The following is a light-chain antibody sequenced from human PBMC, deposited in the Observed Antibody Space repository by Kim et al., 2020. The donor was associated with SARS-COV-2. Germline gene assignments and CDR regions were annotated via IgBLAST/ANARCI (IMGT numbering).Light chain of an antibody. CDR2: EVT. V-gene: IGLV2-14*01. CDR3: SSYTKSATWV. CDR1: STDIGAYNY. Sequence: QSALTQPASLSGSPGQSITISCSGTSTDIGAYNYVSWYQQHPGKAPKLMIYEVTKRPSGVSNRFSGSKSDNTASLTISGLQAEDEADYYCSSYTKSATWVFGGGTQLTVL. J-gene: IGLJ3*02.